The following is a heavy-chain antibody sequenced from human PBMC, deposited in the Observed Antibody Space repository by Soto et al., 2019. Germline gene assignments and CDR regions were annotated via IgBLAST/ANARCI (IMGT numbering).Heavy chain of an antibody. CDR3: AREGVLGYWSGGSCLRPPYFDH. Sequence: QVQLVQSGAEVKKPGSSVKVSCKASGGTFSSYGISWVRQAPGQGLEWMGGIIPIFGTANYAQKFQGRVTITADESTSTAYMELSSLRSEDTAVYYCAREGVLGYWSGGSCLRPPYFDHLGQGTLVTVS. CDR2: IIPIFGTA. D-gene: IGHD2-15*01. CDR1: GGTFSSYG. V-gene: IGHV1-69*01. J-gene: IGHJ4*02.